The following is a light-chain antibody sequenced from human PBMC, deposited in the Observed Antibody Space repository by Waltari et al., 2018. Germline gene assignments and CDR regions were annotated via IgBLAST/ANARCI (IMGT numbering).Light chain of an antibody. CDR3: QSADSTNTYVV. J-gene: IGLJ2*01. Sequence: SYALPQPPSVSVSPGQTARIPCSGDALPRAHTYWYQQRPGQAPALIIFKDRERLSGIPARFSASTSGTRSTLTISAVRAEDEAAYYCQSADSTNTYVVFGGGTKLTVL. CDR2: KDR. V-gene: IGLV3-25*03. CDR1: ALPRAH.